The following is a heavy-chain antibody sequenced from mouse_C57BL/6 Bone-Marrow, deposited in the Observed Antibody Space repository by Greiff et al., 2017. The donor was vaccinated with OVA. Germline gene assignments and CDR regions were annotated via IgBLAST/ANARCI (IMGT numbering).Heavy chain of an antibody. Sequence: QVQLQQPGAELVMPGASVKLSCKASGYTFTSYWMHWVKQRPGQGLEWIGEIDPSDSYTNYNQKFKGKSTLTVDKSSSTAYMQLSSLTSEDSAVYYCARGGVGSYFDYWGQGTTLTVSS. CDR1: GYTFTSYW. V-gene: IGHV1-69*01. CDR2: IDPSDSYT. J-gene: IGHJ2*01. CDR3: ARGGVGSYFDY. D-gene: IGHD1-1*02.